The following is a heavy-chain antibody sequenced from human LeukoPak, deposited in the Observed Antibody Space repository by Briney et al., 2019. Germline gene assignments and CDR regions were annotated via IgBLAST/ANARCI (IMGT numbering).Heavy chain of an antibody. CDR3: AREGYFGTSRYAHDAFDV. D-gene: IGHD3-22*01. J-gene: IGHJ3*01. V-gene: IGHV3-53*01. CDR1: GFTVSSND. CDR2: IYSSGGT. Sequence: GGSLRLSCAVSGFTVSSNDMSWVRQAPGKGLEWVSIIYSSGGTYYADFVGGRFTISRDNSKNTLYLQMNRLRAEDTAVYYCAREGYFGTSRYAHDAFDVWGQGTMVAVSS.